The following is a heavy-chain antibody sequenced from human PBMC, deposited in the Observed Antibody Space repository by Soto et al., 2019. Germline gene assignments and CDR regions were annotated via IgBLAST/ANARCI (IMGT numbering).Heavy chain of an antibody. J-gene: IGHJ6*02. D-gene: IGHD3-16*02. CDR3: ARGGWYDYVWWSYRYLDYYYYGMDV. Sequence: ASVKVSCKASGYTFTSYGISWVRQAPGQGLEWMGWISAYNGNTNYAQKLQGRVTMTTDTSTSTAYMELRSLRSDDSAVYYCARGGWYDYVWWSYRYLDYYYYGMDVWGQGTTVTVSS. V-gene: IGHV1-18*01. CDR2: ISAYNGNT. CDR1: GYTFTSYG.